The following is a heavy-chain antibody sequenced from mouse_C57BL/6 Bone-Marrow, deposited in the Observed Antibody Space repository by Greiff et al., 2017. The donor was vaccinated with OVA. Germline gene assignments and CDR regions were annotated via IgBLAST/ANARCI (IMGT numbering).Heavy chain of an antibody. Sequence: EVQVVESGAELVKPGASVKLSCTASGFNIKDYYMHWVKQRTEQGLEWIGRIDPEDGETKYAPKFQGKATITADTSSNTAYLQLSSLTSEDTAVYYCARPDYYGSSNWYFDVWGTGTTVTVSS. D-gene: IGHD1-1*01. CDR2: IDPEDGET. V-gene: IGHV14-2*01. CDR3: ARPDYYGSSNWYFDV. CDR1: GFNIKDYY. J-gene: IGHJ1*03.